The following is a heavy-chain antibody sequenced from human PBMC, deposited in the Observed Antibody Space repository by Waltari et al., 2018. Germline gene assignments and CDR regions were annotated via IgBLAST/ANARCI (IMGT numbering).Heavy chain of an antibody. Sequence: QVQLVESGGGVVQPGRSLRLSCAASGFTFSSYGMHWVRQAPGKGLEWVAVIWYDGSNKYYADSVKGRFTISRDNSKNTLYLQMNSLRAEDTAVYYCAKDVGRDDAVDIWGQGTMVTVSS. CDR1: GFTFSSYG. CDR3: AKDVGRDDAVDI. V-gene: IGHV3-33*06. CDR2: IWYDGSNK. D-gene: IGHD3-10*01. J-gene: IGHJ3*02.